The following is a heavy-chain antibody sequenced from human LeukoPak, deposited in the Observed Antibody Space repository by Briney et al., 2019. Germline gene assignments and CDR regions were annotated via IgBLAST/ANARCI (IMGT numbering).Heavy chain of an antibody. V-gene: IGHV3-30-3*01. CDR3: ARGLQYYYYYYMDV. Sequence: QSGGSLRLSCAASGFTFSSYAMPWVRQAPGKGLEWVAVISYDGSNKYYADSVKGRFTISRDNSKNTLYLQMNSLRAEDTAVYYCARGLQYYYYYYMDVWGKGTTVAVSS. CDR1: GFTFSSYA. D-gene: IGHD4-11*01. J-gene: IGHJ6*03. CDR2: ISYDGSNK.